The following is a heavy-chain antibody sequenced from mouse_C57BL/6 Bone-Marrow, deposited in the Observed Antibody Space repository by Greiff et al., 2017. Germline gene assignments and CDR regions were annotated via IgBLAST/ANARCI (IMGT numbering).Heavy chain of an antibody. CDR3: ARRDGSSSWYAMDY. V-gene: IGHV5-15*04. D-gene: IGHD1-1*01. CDR2: ISNLAYSI. CDR1: GFTFSDYG. Sequence: DVTLVESGGGLVQPGGSLKLSCAASGFTFSDYGMAWVRQAPRKGPEWVAFISNLAYSIYYADTVTGRFTISRENAKNTLYLRMSSLGSEDTAMYYCARRDGSSSWYAMDYWGQGTSVTVAS. J-gene: IGHJ4*01.